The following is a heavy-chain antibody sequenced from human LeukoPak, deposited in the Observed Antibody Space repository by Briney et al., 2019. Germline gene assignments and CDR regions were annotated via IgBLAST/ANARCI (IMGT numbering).Heavy chain of an antibody. CDR3: ARDQWLDY. D-gene: IGHD6-19*01. CDR1: GFAFSGYI. Sequence: GGSLRLSCAASGFAFSGYIMNWVRQAPGKGLEWVSFIGTSGNPIYYADAVKGRFTVSRDNAKNSLYLQMNSLRAEDTALYYCARDQWLDYWGQGTLVTVSS. V-gene: IGHV3-48*01. CDR2: IGTSGNPI. J-gene: IGHJ4*02.